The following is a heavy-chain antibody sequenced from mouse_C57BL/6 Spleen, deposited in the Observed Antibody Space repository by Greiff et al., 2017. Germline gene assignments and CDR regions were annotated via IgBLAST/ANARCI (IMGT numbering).Heavy chain of an antibody. V-gene: IGHV1-64*01. CDR2: IHPNSGSP. D-gene: IGHD1-1*01. Sequence: QVQLQQPGAELVKPGASVKLSCKASGYTFTSSWMHWVKQRPGQGLEWIGMIHPNSGSPNYNEKFKSKATLTVDKSSSTAYMQLSSLTSEDSAVYYCARSTAGADYGSRYWHFDVWGTGTTVTVSS. CDR3: ARSTAGADYGSRYWHFDV. J-gene: IGHJ1*03. CDR1: GYTFTSSW.